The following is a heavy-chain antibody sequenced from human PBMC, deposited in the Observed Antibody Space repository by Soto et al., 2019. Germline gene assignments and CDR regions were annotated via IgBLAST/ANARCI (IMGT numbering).Heavy chain of an antibody. V-gene: IGHV1-18*01. CDR1: GYTFITYG. CDR3: ARGPTDYYDNSANYFLDY. Sequence: QVQLVQSGAEVKKPGASVKVSCKASGYTFITYGVSWVRQAPGQGLDWLGWISTYNGNTRYAERLPGRVTMTTDTTTTTAYMELRNLRSDDTAVYYCARGPTDYYDNSANYFLDYWGQGTLVTVSS. CDR2: ISTYNGNT. J-gene: IGHJ4*02. D-gene: IGHD3-22*01.